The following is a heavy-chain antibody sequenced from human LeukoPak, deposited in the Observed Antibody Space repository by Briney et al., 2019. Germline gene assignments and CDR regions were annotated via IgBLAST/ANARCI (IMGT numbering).Heavy chain of an antibody. J-gene: IGHJ3*02. D-gene: IGHD1-26*01. CDR1: GFTFSSYS. CDR2: ISSSSSYV. CDR3: ARAGVGATIDI. Sequence: PGGSLRLSCAASGFTFSSYSMNWVRQAPGKGLEWVSSISSSSSYVYYADSVKGRFTISRDNAKNSLYLQMNSLRAEDTAVYYCARAGVGATIDIWGQGTMVTVSS. V-gene: IGHV3-21*01.